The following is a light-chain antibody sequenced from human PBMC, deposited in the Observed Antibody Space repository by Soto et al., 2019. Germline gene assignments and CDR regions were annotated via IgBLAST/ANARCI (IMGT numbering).Light chain of an antibody. CDR1: QSVLYSSNDRSY. CDR2: WAS. V-gene: IGKV4-1*01. Sequence: EIVMTQSPDSLAVSLGERATIKCKSSQSVLYSSNDRSYLAWFQQKPEQPPKALIYWASSRESGVPDRFSGSGSGTDFTLSISSLQAEDVAVYFCQQYFTTPWTFGQGTKVDIK. J-gene: IGKJ1*01. CDR3: QQYFTTPWT.